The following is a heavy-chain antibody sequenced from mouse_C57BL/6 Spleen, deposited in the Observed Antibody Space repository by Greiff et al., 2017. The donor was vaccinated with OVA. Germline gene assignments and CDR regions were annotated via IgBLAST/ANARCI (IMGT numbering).Heavy chain of an antibody. Sequence: VKLMESGPELVKPGASVKISCKASGYAFSSSWMNWVKQRPGKGLEWIGRIYPGDGDTNYNGKFKGKATLTADKSSSTAYMQLSSLTSEDSAVYFCARGGTYYGNYGYFDVWGTGTTVTVSS. CDR2: IYPGDGDT. J-gene: IGHJ1*03. CDR3: ARGGTYYGNYGYFDV. CDR1: GYAFSSSW. V-gene: IGHV1-82*01. D-gene: IGHD2-10*01.